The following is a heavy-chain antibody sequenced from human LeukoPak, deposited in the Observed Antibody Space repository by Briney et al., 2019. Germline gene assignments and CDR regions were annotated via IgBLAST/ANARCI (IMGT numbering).Heavy chain of an antibody. CDR1: GGSISSHY. Sequence: PSETLSLTCTVSGGSISSHYWSWIRQSPGKGLEWIGYIYFSGSTNYNPSLKSQVTISLDTSKSQFSLKLSSVTAADTAVYYCARGEGAFDFWGQGTLVTVSS. D-gene: IGHD1-26*01. CDR3: ARGEGAFDF. J-gene: IGHJ4*02. CDR2: IYFSGST. V-gene: IGHV4-59*11.